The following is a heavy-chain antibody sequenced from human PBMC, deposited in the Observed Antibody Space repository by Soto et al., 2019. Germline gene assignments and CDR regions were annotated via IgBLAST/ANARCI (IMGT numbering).Heavy chain of an antibody. J-gene: IGHJ4*02. CDR1: GCTFRSYG. CDR3: AKVEVIFRVTIGQLDH. D-gene: IGHD4-17*01. Sequence: VGSLRLSCAASGCTFRSYGMSCVRDAPGKGLEWVSGIGGGTSTRTYYADSVKGRFIISRDNSKNTVYLQMNSLRVEDTAVYFCAKVEVIFRVTIGQLDHWGQGALVIVSS. CDR2: IGGGTSTRT. V-gene: IGHV3-23*01.